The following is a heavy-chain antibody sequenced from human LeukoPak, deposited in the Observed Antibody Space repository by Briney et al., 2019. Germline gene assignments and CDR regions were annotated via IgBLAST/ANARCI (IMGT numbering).Heavy chain of an antibody. Sequence: PSETLSLTCTVSGGSISSGDYYWSWIRQPPGKGLEWIGYIYYSGSTYYNPSLKSRVTISVDTSKKQFSLKLSSVTAADTAVYYCASAPHYGDYYFDSWGQGTLVTVSS. CDR3: ASAPHYGDYYFDS. D-gene: IGHD4-17*01. CDR2: IYYSGST. V-gene: IGHV4-30-4*01. CDR1: GGSISSGDYY. J-gene: IGHJ4*02.